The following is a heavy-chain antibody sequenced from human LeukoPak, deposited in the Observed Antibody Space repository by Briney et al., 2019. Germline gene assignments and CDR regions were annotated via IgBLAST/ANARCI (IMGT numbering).Heavy chain of an antibody. J-gene: IGHJ4*02. CDR3: ARGADSSGYYSIFYFDY. Sequence: SETLSLTCTVSGASISRSYWSWIRQPPGKGLERIGYIYYSGSTNYNPSLESRVTISVDTSKSQFSLKLSSVTAADTAVYYCARGADSSGYYSIFYFDYWGQETLVTVSS. V-gene: IGHV4-59*01. CDR1: GASISRSY. CDR2: IYYSGST. D-gene: IGHD3-22*01.